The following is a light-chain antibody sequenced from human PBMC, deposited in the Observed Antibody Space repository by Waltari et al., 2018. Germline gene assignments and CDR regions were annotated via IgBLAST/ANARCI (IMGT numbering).Light chain of an antibody. CDR1: RSINIY. CDR2: AAS. Sequence: DIQLTPSPPSLSASVGNRVTIPCPASRSINIYLNVCQQKVGKAPQLLIYAASTLQSGVPSRFSGSRAGTDFTLTISSPQAEDLATYYWQQHYDAPPYTFGQGTKLEIK. CDR3: QQHYDAPPYT. J-gene: IGKJ2*01. V-gene: IGKV1-39*01.